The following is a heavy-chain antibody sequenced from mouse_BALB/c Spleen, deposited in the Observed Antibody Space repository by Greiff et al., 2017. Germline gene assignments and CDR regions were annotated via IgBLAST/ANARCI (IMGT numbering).Heavy chain of an antibody. CDR3: ARDGVITTEAWFAY. J-gene: IGHJ3*01. CDR1: GFTFSDYY. Sequence: EVQVVESGGGLVKPGGSLKLSCAASGFTFSDYYMYWVRQTPEKRLEWVATISDGGSYTYYPDSVKGRFTISRDNAKNNLYLQMSSLKSEDTAMYYCARDGVITTEAWFAYWGQGTLVTVSA. CDR2: ISDGGSYT. D-gene: IGHD2-4*01. V-gene: IGHV5-4*02.